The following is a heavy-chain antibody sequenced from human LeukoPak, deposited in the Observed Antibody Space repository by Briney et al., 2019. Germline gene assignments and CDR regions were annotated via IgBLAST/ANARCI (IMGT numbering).Heavy chain of an antibody. CDR3: ARAVSITMIVVVIPYYFDY. D-gene: IGHD3-22*01. Sequence: PSEALSLTCTVSGGSISSYYWSWIRQTPGKGLEWIGYIYYSGSTNFNPSLKSRVTISVDTSKNQFSLKLSSVTAADTAVYYCARAVSITMIVVVIPYYFDYWGQGTLVTVSS. J-gene: IGHJ4*02. CDR1: GGSISSYY. CDR2: IYYSGST. V-gene: IGHV4-59*12.